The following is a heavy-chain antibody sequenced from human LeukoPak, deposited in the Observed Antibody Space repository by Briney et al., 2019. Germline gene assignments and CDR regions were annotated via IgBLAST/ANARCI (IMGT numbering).Heavy chain of an antibody. CDR1: GGSISSYY. V-gene: IGHV4-59*01. J-gene: IGHJ4*02. CDR2: IYYSGST. Sequence: SETLSLTCTVSGGSISSYYWSWIRQPPGKGLEWIGYIYYSGSTNYNPSLKSRVTISVDTSKNQFSLKLSSVTAADTAVYYCARAPLSGYYLYYFDYWGQGTLVTVSS. D-gene: IGHD3-22*01. CDR3: ARAPLSGYYLYYFDY.